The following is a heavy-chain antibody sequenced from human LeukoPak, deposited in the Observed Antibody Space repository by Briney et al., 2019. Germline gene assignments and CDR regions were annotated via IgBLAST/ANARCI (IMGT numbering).Heavy chain of an antibody. J-gene: IGHJ4*02. Sequence: ASVKVSCKASGYTFTDYYMHWVRQAPGPGLEWMGWINPYSGDPNSAQKFQGRVTMTRDTSISTAYMELSRLRSDDTAVYYCARASYESSLRIDDFWGQGSLVTVSS. D-gene: IGHD3-22*01. V-gene: IGHV1-2*02. CDR3: ARASYESSLRIDDF. CDR1: GYTFTDYY. CDR2: INPYSGDP.